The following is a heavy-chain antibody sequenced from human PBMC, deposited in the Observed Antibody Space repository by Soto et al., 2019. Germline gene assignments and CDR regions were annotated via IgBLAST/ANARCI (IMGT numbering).Heavy chain of an antibody. CDR2: IYYSGST. V-gene: IGHV4-59*01. CDR3: AREQNQSLDY. J-gene: IGHJ4*02. Sequence: SETLSLTCTVSGGSISSYYWSWIRQPPGKGLEWIGYIYYSGSTNYNPSLKSRVTISVDTSKNQFSLKLSSVTAADTAVYYCAREQNQSLDYWGQGTLVTVSS. CDR1: GGSISSYY. D-gene: IGHD2-2*01.